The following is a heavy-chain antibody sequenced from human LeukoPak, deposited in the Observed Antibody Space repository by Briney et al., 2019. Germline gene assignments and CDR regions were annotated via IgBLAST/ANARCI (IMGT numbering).Heavy chain of an antibody. J-gene: IGHJ4*02. D-gene: IGHD3-22*01. V-gene: IGHV4-34*01. CDR1: GGSFSGYY. Sequence: SETLSLTCAVYGGSFSGYYWSWIRQPPGKGLEWIGEINHSGSTNYNPSLKSRVTISVDTSKNQFSLKLSSVTAADSAVYYCAIHPYFYDAELDYFDSWGQGTLVTVSS. CDR3: AIHPYFYDAELDYFDS. CDR2: INHSGST.